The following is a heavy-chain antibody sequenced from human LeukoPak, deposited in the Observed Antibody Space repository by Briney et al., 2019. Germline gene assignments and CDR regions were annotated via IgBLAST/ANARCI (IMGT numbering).Heavy chain of an antibody. Sequence: ASVKVSCKASGYTFTGYYMHWVRQAPGQGLEWMGWINPNSGGTNYAQKFQGRVTMTRDTSISTAYMELSRLRSDDTAVYYCARGETIVVVTPSDYWSQGTLVTVSS. CDR3: ARGETIVVVTPSDY. D-gene: IGHD3-22*01. V-gene: IGHV1-2*02. CDR2: INPNSGGT. J-gene: IGHJ4*02. CDR1: GYTFTGYY.